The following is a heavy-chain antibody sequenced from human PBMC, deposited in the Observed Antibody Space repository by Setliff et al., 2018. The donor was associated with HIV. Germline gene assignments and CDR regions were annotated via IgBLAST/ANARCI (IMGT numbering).Heavy chain of an antibody. Sequence: PSETLSLTCAVYSASSSGYFCSWIRHLPGKGLEWIGESNYGGHTNYNPSLKSRVNILVDTSKNQFSLNMTSVTAADTAVYYCVARPMIRGKPFDFWGQGTRVTVSS. D-gene: IGHD3-10*01. CDR1: SASSSGYF. CDR2: SNYGGHT. V-gene: IGHV4-34*01. J-gene: IGHJ4*02. CDR3: VARPMIRGKPFDF.